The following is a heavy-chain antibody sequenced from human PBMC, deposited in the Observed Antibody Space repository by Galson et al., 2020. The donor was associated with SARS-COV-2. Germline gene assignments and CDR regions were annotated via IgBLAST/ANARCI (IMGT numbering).Heavy chain of an antibody. CDR2: INHSGST. CDR3: ARLNCSGGSCRYAFDI. J-gene: IGHJ3*02. D-gene: IGHD2-15*01. CDR1: GGSFSGYY. V-gene: IGHV4-34*01. Sequence: ASETLSLTCAVYGGSFSGYYWSWIRQPPGKGLEWIGEINHSGSTNYNPSLKSRVTISVDTSKNQFSLKLSSVTAADTAVYYCARLNCSGGSCRYAFDIWGQGTMVTVSS.